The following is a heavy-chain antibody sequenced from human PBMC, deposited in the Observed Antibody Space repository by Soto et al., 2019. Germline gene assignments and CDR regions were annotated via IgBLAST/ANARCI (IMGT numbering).Heavy chain of an antibody. J-gene: IGHJ6*02. CDR1: GVSFNNNG. V-gene: IGHV1-69*01. CDR3: GRVLYYGSGRYSSYGMDV. CDR2: VSPPFRTS. Sequence: QVQLVQSGAEVKKPGSSVKVSCKTSGVSFNNNGIGWARQAPGHGLEWMGGVSPPFRTSNYARKFQGRISITSDASTSSVNMDLSSLTSVDTAQYYCGRVLYYGSGRYSSYGMDVWGQGTTVTVSS. D-gene: IGHD3-10*01.